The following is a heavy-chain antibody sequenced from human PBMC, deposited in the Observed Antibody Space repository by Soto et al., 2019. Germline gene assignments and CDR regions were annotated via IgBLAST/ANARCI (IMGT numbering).Heavy chain of an antibody. CDR3: ARRHVLVVGATRGDAFDI. Sequence: SETLSLTCAVYGGSISSYYWTWIRQPPGEGLEWIGYIYSSGNTNYNPSLKSRVTISLDTSKSQFSLRLSSVTASDTAIYYCARRHVLVVGATRGDAFDIWGQGAAVTVSS. J-gene: IGHJ3*02. V-gene: IGHV4-4*09. D-gene: IGHD2-15*01. CDR2: IYSSGNT. CDR1: GGSISSYY.